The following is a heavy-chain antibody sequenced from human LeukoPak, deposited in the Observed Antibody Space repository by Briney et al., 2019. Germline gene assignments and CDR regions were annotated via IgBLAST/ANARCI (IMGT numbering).Heavy chain of an antibody. Sequence: SETLSLTCTVSGGSISSYYWSWIRQPPGKGLEWIGYIYYSGSTNYNPSLKSRVTISVDTSKNQFSLKLSSVTAAGTAVYYCARSRGLRFLEWLPNWFDPWGQGTLVTVSS. CDR3: ARSRGLRFLEWLPNWFDP. CDR2: IYYSGST. J-gene: IGHJ5*02. CDR1: GGSISSYY. D-gene: IGHD3-3*01. V-gene: IGHV4-59*01.